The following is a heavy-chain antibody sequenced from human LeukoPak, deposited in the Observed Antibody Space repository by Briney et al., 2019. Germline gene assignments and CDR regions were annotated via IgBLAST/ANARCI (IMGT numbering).Heavy chain of an antibody. CDR3: AKSPSWDY. J-gene: IGHJ4*02. CDR1: GLTFSSYD. V-gene: IGHV3-13*01. Sequence: GGSLRLSCAASGLTFSSYDMHWVRQTTEKRLEWLSAIGTAADTFYPGSVKGRFTISRENAKNSLYLQMNSLRAEDTAVYYCAKSPSWDYWGQGTLVTVSS. CDR2: IGTAADT.